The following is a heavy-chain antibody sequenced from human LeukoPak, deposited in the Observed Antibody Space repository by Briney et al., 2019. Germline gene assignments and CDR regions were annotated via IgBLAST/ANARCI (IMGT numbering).Heavy chain of an antibody. J-gene: IGHJ4*02. CDR2: IKQDGSER. CDR3: ARESGSVTSEVDFDY. Sequence: GGSLRLSCAASGFTFSSYCMSWVRQAPGKGLEWVANIKQDGSERNYVDSVKGRFTISRDNAKNSLFLQMNSLRAEDTAVYYCARESGSVTSEVDFDYWGQGTLVTVSS. V-gene: IGHV3-7*01. D-gene: IGHD4-17*01. CDR1: GFTFSSYC.